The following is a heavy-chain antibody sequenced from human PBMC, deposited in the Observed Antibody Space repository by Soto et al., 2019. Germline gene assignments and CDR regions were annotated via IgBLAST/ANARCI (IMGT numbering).Heavy chain of an antibody. J-gene: IGHJ6*02. CDR2: TYYTGDT. D-gene: IGHD3-22*01. V-gene: IGHV4-39*01. CDR3: ARHKELLLASLSYGLEL. CDR1: GDFVSSSRYY. Sequence: PSETLSLTCTVSGDFVSSSRYYWGWIRQPPGKGLEWIGSTYYTGDTFFNPSLKTRVTFSVDPSKNHFSLKLTSLTAADTAVYFSARHKELLLASLSYGLELWGQGTTVTVSS.